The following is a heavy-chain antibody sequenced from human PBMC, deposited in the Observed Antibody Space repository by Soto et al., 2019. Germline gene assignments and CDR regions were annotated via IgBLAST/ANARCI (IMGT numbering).Heavy chain of an antibody. D-gene: IGHD3-3*01. CDR3: ARHGGGSAYYDFWSGYYTADGMDV. V-gene: IGHV4-39*01. CDR2: MYYSGST. CDR1: GGSIRSSSYY. J-gene: IGHJ6*02. Sequence: SETLSLTCTVSGGSIRSSSYYWGWIRQPPGKGLEWIGSMYYSGSTYYNPSLKSRVTISVDTSKNQFSLKLRSVTAADTAVYYCARHGGGSAYYDFWSGYYTADGMDVWGQGTTVTVSS.